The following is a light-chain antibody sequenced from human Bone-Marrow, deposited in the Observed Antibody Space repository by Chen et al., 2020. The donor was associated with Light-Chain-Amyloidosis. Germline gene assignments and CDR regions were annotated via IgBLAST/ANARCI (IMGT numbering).Light chain of an antibody. CDR3: HQYNSWPPWT. V-gene: IGKV3-15*01. J-gene: IGKJ1*01. CDR2: DAS. Sequence: DIVLTQSPGTLSLSPGEGATLSCRASQTVGTNLAWYQQKPGQAPRLLIFDASTRATGVPARFSGSASGTEFTLTISNLQSEDIAVYYCHQYNSWPPWTFGQGTKVDIK. CDR1: QTVGTN.